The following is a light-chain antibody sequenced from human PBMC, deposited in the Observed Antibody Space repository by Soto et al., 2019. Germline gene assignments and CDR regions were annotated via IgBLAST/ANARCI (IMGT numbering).Light chain of an antibody. V-gene: IGKV4-1*01. CDR1: QSVLSSSRTEYY. CDR3: QQYYSSPLT. J-gene: IGKJ4*01. CDR2: GSS. Sequence: DVVMSQSPDSLAVSLGERVTINCKTSQSVLSSSRTEYYLSWYQQKPGQPPKPLIYGSSTRKSGVPDRFSGSASGTDFTPTISSLQAEDVAVYYCQQYYSSPLTFGGGTRVEIK.